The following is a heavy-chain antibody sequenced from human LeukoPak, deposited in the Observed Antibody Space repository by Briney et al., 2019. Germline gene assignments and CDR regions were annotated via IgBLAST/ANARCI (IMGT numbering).Heavy chain of an antibody. V-gene: IGHV4-39*07. CDR3: ARDPPPLAAAPPGWFDP. D-gene: IGHD6-13*01. CDR1: GGSISSRSYY. Sequence: SETLSLTCTVSGGSISSRSYYWGWIRQPPGKGLEWIGSIYYSGSTYYNPSLKSRVTISVDTSKNQFSLKLSSVTAADTAVYYCARDPPPLAAAPPGWFDPWGQGTLVTVSS. J-gene: IGHJ5*02. CDR2: IYYSGST.